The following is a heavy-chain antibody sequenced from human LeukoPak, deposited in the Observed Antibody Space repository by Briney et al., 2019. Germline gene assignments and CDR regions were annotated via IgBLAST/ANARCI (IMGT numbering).Heavy chain of an antibody. CDR1: GGSISGSRRY. J-gene: IGHJ5*01. V-gene: IGHV4-39*01. CDR2: IRYTGTH. D-gene: IGHD6-13*01. Sequence: SETLSLTCNVSGGSISGSRRYCGWVRPPPGGGLEWIGSIRYTGTHYYNPPLQSQLTISVDKSQNQFSLKLTSVTAAATPVYYCTRQLSWASDTRDSRGQGTLVTASS. CDR3: TRQLSWASDTRDS.